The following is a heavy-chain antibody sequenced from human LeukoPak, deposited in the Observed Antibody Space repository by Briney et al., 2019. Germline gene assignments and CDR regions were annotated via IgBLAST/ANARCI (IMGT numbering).Heavy chain of an antibody. CDR1: GYTFTSYA. CDR2: IIPIFGTA. CDR3: ARDLGYDSDEFYEKPGDY. V-gene: IGHV1-69*13. Sequence: SVKVSCKASGYTFTSYAISWVRQAPGQGLEWMGGIIPIFGTANYAQKFQGRVTITVDESTSTAYMELSSLRSEDTAVYYCARDLGYDSDEFYEKPGDYWGQGTLVTVSS. J-gene: IGHJ4*02. D-gene: IGHD3-22*01.